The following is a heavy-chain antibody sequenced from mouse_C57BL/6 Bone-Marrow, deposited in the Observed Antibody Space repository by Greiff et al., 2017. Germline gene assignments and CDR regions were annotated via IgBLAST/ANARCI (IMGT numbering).Heavy chain of an antibody. J-gene: IGHJ3*01. CDR2: IYPGDGDT. Sequence: QVQLQQSGAELVKPGASVKISSKAFATAFGSYWRNWVKQRPGKSLEWIGQIYPGDGDTNYNGKFKGKATLTADKSSSTAYMQLSSLTSDDSAVYFCARGAYWGQGTLVTVSA. V-gene: IGHV1-80*01. CDR1: ATAFGSYW. CDR3: ARGAY.